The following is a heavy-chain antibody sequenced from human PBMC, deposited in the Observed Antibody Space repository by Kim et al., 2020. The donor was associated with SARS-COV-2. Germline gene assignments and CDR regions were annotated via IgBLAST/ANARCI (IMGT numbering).Heavy chain of an antibody. V-gene: IGHV4-34*01. J-gene: IGHJ4*01. Sequence: SETLSLTCAVYGGSFSGYYWSWIRQPPGKGLEWIGEINHSGSTNYNPSLKSRVTISVDTSKNQFSLKLSSVTAADTAVYYCARGPNRYYYDSSGFDYWG. D-gene: IGHD3-22*01. CDR3: ARGPNRYYYDSSGFDY. CDR2: INHSGST. CDR1: GGSFSGYY.